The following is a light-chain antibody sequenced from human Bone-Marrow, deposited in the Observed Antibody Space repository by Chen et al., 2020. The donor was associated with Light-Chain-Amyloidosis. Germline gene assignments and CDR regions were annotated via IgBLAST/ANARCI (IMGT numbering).Light chain of an antibody. CDR2: WAS. J-gene: IGKJ3*01. V-gene: IGKV4-1*01. CDR1: QSVLYSSNNKNY. Sequence: DLVMTQSPDSMAVSLGERATINCKSSQSVLYSSNNKNYLAWYQQKPGQPPKLLISWASTRESGVPDRFTGSGSGTDFTLTISILQAEDVAVYYCQQYYSAPFTFGPGTKVNIK. CDR3: QQYYSAPFT.